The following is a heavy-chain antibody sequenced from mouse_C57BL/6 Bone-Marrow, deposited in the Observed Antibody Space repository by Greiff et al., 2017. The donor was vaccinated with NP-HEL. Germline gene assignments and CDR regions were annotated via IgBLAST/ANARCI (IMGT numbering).Heavy chain of an antibody. CDR1: GFSLTSYG. Sequence: VQLQQSGPGLVQPSQSLSITCTVSGFSLTSYGVHWVRQSPGKGLEWLGVIWRGGSTAYNAAFLSRLSICKDKSKSQVFYKMNSLQADDTAKYYCGRKGYSNPFDYWGQGTTLTVSS. J-gene: IGHJ2*01. V-gene: IGHV2-2*01. D-gene: IGHD2-5*01. CDR2: IWRGGST. CDR3: GRKGYSNPFDY.